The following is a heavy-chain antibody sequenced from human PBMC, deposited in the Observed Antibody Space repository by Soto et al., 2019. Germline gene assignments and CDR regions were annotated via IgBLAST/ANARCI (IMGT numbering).Heavy chain of an antibody. V-gene: IGHV4-59*08. J-gene: IGHJ6*03. CDR2: IYYSGST. Sequence: QVQLQESGPGLVKPSETLSLTCTVSGGSISSYYWSWIRQPPGKGLEWIGYIYYSGSTNYNPSLKSRVTISVDTSKNTFALKRSSVTAADTAVYYCARHGFYPSSGYYMDVWGKGTTVTVSS. CDR1: GGSISSYY. CDR3: ARHGFYPSSGYYMDV. D-gene: IGHD3-22*01.